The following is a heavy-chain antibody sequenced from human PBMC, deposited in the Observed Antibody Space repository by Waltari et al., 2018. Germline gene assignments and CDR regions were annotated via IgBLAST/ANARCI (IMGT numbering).Heavy chain of an antibody. V-gene: IGHV4-61*02. J-gene: IGHJ6*03. D-gene: IGHD3-22*01. CDR3: ARDKGHYDSSGYRILYYYYYMDV. CDR1: GGSISSGSYY. Sequence: LSLTCTVSGGSISSGSYYWSWIRQPAGKGLEWIGRIYTSGSTNYNPSLKSRVTISVDTSKNQFSLKLSSVTAADTAVYYCARDKGHYDSSGYRILYYYYYMDVWGKGTTVTVSS. CDR2: IYTSGST.